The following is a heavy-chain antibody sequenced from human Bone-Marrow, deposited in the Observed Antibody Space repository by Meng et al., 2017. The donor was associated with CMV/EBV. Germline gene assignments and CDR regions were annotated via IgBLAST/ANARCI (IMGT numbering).Heavy chain of an antibody. V-gene: IGHV3-7*01. CDR2: IKQDGSEK. Sequence: GGSLRLSCAASGFTFSSYWMSRVRQTPGKGLEWVANIKQDGSEKYYVDSVKGRFTISRDNAKNSLYLQMNSLRAEDTAVYYCAKDRRYCSGGSCYSGDYWGQGTLVTVSS. J-gene: IGHJ4*02. D-gene: IGHD2-15*01. CDR1: GFTFSSYW. CDR3: AKDRRYCSGGSCYSGDY.